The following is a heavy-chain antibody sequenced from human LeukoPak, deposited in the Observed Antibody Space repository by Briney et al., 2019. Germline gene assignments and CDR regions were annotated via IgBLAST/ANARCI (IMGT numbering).Heavy chain of an antibody. CDR1: GFTLSSYW. D-gene: IGHD3-10*01. CDR2: INNDGSST. J-gene: IGHJ4*02. V-gene: IGHV3-74*01. Sequence: GGSLRLSCVASGFTLSSYWMHWLRQAPGKGLVWVSRINNDGSSTSYADSVKGRFTIARDNAKNSLYLQMNSLRAEDTAVYYCARGGGFSSGRYFFHDYWVERTMATDSS. CDR3: ARGGGFSSGRYFFHDY.